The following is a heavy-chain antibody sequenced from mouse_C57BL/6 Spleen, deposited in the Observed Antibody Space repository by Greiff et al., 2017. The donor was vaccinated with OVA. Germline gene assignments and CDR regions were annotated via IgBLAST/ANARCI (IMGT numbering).Heavy chain of an antibody. V-gene: IGHV7-3*01. D-gene: IGHD2-3*01. CDR2: IRNKANGYTT. Sequence: EVQRVESGGGLVQPGGSLSLSCAASGFTFPDYYMSWVRQPPGKALEWLGFIRNKANGYTTEYSASVKGLFTISRDNSQSILYLQMNALRAEDSATYYCARSPYDYFDYWGQGTTLTVSS. CDR1: GFTFPDYY. CDR3: ARSPYDYFDY. J-gene: IGHJ2*01.